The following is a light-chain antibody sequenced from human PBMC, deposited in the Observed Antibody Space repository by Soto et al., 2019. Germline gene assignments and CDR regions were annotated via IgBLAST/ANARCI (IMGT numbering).Light chain of an antibody. CDR1: QSISSY. CDR2: AAS. Sequence: DLQMTQSPFSLSASVGDRVTITCRASQSISSYLNWYQQRPGKAPKLLIFAASSLQSGVPPRFSGSGSGIDFTLSISSLQPEDFATYYCQQSYSTPHPFGPGTKVDIK. CDR3: QQSYSTPHP. J-gene: IGKJ3*01. V-gene: IGKV1-39*01.